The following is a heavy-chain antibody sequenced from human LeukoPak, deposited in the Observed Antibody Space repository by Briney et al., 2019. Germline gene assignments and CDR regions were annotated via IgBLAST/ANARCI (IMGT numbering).Heavy chain of an antibody. Sequence: SETLSLTCTVSGGSISSYYWSWIRQPPGKGLEWIGYIYYSGSTNYNPSLKSRVTISVDTSKNQFSLKLSSVTAADTAVYYCAIAAAGTRELWFDPWGQGTLVTVSS. D-gene: IGHD6-13*01. J-gene: IGHJ5*02. CDR3: AIAAAGTRELWFDP. CDR1: GGSISSYY. V-gene: IGHV4-59*01. CDR2: IYYSGST.